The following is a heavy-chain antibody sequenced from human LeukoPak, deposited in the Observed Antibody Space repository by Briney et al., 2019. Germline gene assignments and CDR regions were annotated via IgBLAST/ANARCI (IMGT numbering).Heavy chain of an antibody. CDR2: IIPIFGTA. CDR3: ARRKGYCTNGVCYIWFDP. V-gene: IGHV1-69*05. J-gene: IGHJ5*02. Sequence: SVKVSCKASGGTFSSYAISWVRQAPGQGLEWMGGIIPIFGTANYAQKFQGRVTITTDESTSTAYMELSSLRSEDTAVYYCARRKGYCTNGVCYIWFDPWGQGTLVTVSS. CDR1: GGTFSSYA. D-gene: IGHD2-8*01.